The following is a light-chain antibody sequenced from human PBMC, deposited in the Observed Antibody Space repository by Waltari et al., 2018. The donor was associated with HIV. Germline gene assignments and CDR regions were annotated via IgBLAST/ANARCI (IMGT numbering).Light chain of an antibody. V-gene: IGLV2-8*01. J-gene: IGLJ1*01. CDR2: EVS. CDR1: SSDVGGYNY. Sequence: QSALTQPPSASGSPGQSVTISCTGTSSDVGGYNYVSWYQQHPGKAPKLMIYEVSKRPSGVPDRFFGSKSGNTASLTVSGLQAEYEADYYCSSYAGSNNLYVFGTGTKVTVL. CDR3: SSYAGSNNLYV.